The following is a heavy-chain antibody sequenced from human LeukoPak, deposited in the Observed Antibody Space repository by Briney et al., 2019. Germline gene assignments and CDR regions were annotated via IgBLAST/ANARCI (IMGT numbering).Heavy chain of an antibody. CDR2: IYWDDDK. D-gene: IGHD1-7*01. CDR3: AHRPENWNYGWYFDY. CDR1: GFSLSTSGVG. V-gene: IGHV2-5*02. Sequence: ESGRTLVNPTQTLTLTCTFSGFSLSTSGVGVGWIRQPPGKALEWLALIYWDDDKRYSPSLKSRLTITKDTSKNQVVLTMTNMDPVDTATYYCAHRPENWNYGWYFDYWGQGTLVTVSS. J-gene: IGHJ4*02.